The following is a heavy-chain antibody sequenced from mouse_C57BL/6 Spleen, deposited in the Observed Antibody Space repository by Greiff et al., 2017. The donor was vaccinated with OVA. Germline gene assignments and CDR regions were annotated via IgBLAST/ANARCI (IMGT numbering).Heavy chain of an antibody. CDR1: GYSITSGYY. CDR2: ISYDGSN. Sequence: EVKLQESGPGLVKPSQSLSLTCSVTGYSITSGYYWNWIPQFPGNKLEWMGYISYDGSNNYNPSFKNRNSITRDTSKNQFFLKMNSVTTEDTATYYCARDRGDGYFTWFAYWGQGTLVTVSA. CDR3: ARDRGDGYFTWFAY. D-gene: IGHD2-3*01. V-gene: IGHV3-6*01. J-gene: IGHJ3*01.